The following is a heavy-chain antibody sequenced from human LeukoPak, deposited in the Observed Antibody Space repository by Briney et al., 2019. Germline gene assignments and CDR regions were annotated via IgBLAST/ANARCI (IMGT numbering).Heavy chain of an antibody. CDR3: ASSSVLRYFDWLFSFDY. CDR2: IIPIFGTA. CDR1: GGTFSSYA. Sequence: GASVKVSCKASGGTFSSYAISWVRQAPGQGLEWMGGIIPIFGTANYAQKFQGRVTITADKSTSTAYMELSSLRSEDTVVYYCASSSVLRYFDWLFSFDYWGQGTLVTVSS. D-gene: IGHD3-9*01. V-gene: IGHV1-69*06. J-gene: IGHJ4*02.